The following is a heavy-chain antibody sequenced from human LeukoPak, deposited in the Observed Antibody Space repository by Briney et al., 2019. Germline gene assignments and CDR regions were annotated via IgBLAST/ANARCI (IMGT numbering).Heavy chain of an antibody. Sequence: SETLSLTCTVSGGFISSGSYYWSWIRQPAGKGLEWIGRIYTSGSTNYNPSLKSRVTISVDTSKNQFSLKLSSVTAADTAVYYCARSTYDSGADYWGQGTLVTVSS. D-gene: IGHD3-22*01. V-gene: IGHV4-61*02. CDR2: IYTSGST. CDR1: GGFISSGSYY. J-gene: IGHJ4*02. CDR3: ARSTYDSGADY.